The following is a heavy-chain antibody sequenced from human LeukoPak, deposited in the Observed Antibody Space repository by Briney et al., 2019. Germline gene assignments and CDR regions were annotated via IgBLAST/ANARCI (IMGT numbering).Heavy chain of an antibody. J-gene: IGHJ4*02. V-gene: IGHV3-30*02. CDR2: IRYDGSEK. D-gene: IGHD3-16*01. CDR1: GFTFSNYG. CDR3: AKGHDYCLDY. Sequence: AGGSLRLSCGASGFTFSNYGMHWVRQAPGKGLEWVAFIRYDGSEKYYADSVKGRFTMSRDNSKNTLYLQMKSLRAEDTAVYYCAKGHDYCLDYWGQGTLVTVSS.